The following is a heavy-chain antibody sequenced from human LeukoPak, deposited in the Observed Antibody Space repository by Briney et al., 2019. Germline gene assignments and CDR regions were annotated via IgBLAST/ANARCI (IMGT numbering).Heavy chain of an antibody. J-gene: IGHJ2*01. V-gene: IGHV7-4-1*02. CDR1: GYTFTSYA. D-gene: IGHD3-22*01. Sequence: ASVKVSCKASGYTFTSYAINWVRQAPGHGLEWMGWISTNTGNPTYAQGFTGRFVFSSDTSVSTAYLQISSLKTEDTAVYYCARSPYYYDSSGYYPDWYFDLWGRGTLVTVSS. CDR2: ISTNTGNP. CDR3: ARSPYYYDSSGYYPDWYFDL.